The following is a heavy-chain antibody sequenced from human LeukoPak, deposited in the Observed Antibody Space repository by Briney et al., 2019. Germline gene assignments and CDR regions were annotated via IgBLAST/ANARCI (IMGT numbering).Heavy chain of an antibody. CDR3: AKEGQKYYDFWSGYWPMDV. CDR2: ISSSSSYI. V-gene: IGHV3-21*04. J-gene: IGHJ6*03. Sequence: GGSLRLSCAASGFTFSSYSMNWVRQAPGKGLEWVSSISSSSSYIYYADSVKGRFTISRDNSKNTLYLQMNSLRAEDTAVYYCAKEGQKYYDFWSGYWPMDVWGKGTTVTVSS. D-gene: IGHD3-3*01. CDR1: GFTFSSYS.